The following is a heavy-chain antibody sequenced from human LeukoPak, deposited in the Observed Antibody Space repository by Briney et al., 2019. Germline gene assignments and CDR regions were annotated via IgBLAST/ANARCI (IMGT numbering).Heavy chain of an antibody. Sequence: PGGSLRLSCAASGFTFSSYAMHWVRQAPGKGLEWVAVISYDGSNKYYADSVKGRFTISRDNSKNTLYLQMNSLRAEDTAVYYCASLSPYNWNRSFDYWGQGTLVTVSS. CDR3: ASLSPYNWNRSFDY. D-gene: IGHD1-20*01. V-gene: IGHV3-30-3*01. CDR2: ISYDGSNK. CDR1: GFTFSSYA. J-gene: IGHJ4*02.